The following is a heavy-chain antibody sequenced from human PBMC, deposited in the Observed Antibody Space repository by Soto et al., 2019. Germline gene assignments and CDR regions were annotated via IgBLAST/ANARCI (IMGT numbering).Heavy chain of an antibody. V-gene: IGHV3-30*18. J-gene: IGHJ4*02. CDR1: GFTFSSYG. CDR2: ISYDGSNK. D-gene: IGHD3-22*01. Sequence: VGSLRLSCAASGFTFSSYGMHWVRQAPGKGLEWVAVISYDGSNKYYADSVKGRFTISRDNSKNTLYLQMNSLRAEDTAVYYCAKPINMTTSPPDYWGQGTLVTVSS. CDR3: AKPINMTTSPPDY.